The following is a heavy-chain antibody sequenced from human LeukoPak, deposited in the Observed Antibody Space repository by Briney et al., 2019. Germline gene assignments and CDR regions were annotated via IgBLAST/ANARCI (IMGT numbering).Heavy chain of an antibody. V-gene: IGHV1-2*02. CDR3: ARPSSSSWYGFDP. J-gene: IGHJ5*02. CDR2: INTKSGGT. Sequence: ASVKVSCKASGYTFTGYYVHWVRQAPGQGLEWMGWINTKSGGTNYAQKFQGRVTMTRDTSISTAYMDLSSLKSDDTAVYYCARPSSSSWYGFDPWGQGTLVTVSS. D-gene: IGHD6-13*01. CDR1: GYTFTGYY.